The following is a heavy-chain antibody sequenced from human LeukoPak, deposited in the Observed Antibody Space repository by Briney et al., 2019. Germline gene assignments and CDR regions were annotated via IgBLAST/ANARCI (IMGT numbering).Heavy chain of an antibody. CDR3: AREESSSSGYYFDH. Sequence: ETLSLNCTVSGGSISSSSYYWGWIRQPPGKGLEWVSSISSRSSHIYYADSVKGRFTISRDNAKNSLYLQMNSLRAEDTAVYYCAREESSSSGYYFDHWGQGTLVTVSS. D-gene: IGHD6-6*01. J-gene: IGHJ4*02. CDR1: GGSISSSS. V-gene: IGHV3-21*01. CDR2: ISSRSSHI.